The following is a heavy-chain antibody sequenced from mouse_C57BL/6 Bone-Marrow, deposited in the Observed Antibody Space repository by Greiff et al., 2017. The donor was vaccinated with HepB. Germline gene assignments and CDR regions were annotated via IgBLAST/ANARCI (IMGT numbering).Heavy chain of an antibody. V-gene: IGHV1-82*01. CDR3: QSTTAQATCDYAMDY. D-gene: IGHD3-2*02. J-gene: IGHJ4*01. Sequence: LQESGPELVKPGASVKLSCTASGYSFSSSWLNWLKQRLGKGLVWFGRIYPGAGDTNYNGKFKGKATLTADKSSITAYMQLSSLTSEDSAVYFCQSTTAQATCDYAMDYWGQGTSVTVSS. CDR2: IYPGAGDT. CDR1: GYSFSSSW.